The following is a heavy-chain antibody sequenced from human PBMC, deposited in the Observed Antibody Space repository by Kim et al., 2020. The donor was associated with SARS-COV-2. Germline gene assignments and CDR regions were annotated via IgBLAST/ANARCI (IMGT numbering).Heavy chain of an antibody. CDR1: GGSISSGGYS. J-gene: IGHJ5*02. CDR3: ARVTVWFGATMYSWFDP. V-gene: IGHV4-30-2*01. Sequence: SETLSLTCAVSGGSISSGGYSWSWIRQPPGKGLEWIGYIYHSGSTYYNPSLKSRVTISVDRSKNQFSLKLSSVTAADTAVYYCARVTVWFGATMYSWFDPWGQGTLVTVSS. CDR2: IYHSGST. D-gene: IGHD3-10*01.